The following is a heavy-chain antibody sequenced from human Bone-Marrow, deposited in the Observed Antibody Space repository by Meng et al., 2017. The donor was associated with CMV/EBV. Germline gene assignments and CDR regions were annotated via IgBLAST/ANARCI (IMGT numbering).Heavy chain of an antibody. D-gene: IGHD6-13*01. V-gene: IGHV3-9*01. Sequence: SLKISCAASGFIFDNYAMHWVRPAPGKGLEWISGIGENSGNVGYADSVKGRFTISRDNSKNSLYLQMNSLRTEDSALYYCAKSLYSSSWGIFDYWGQGTLVTVSS. CDR2: IGENSGNV. CDR3: AKSLYSSSWGIFDY. CDR1: GFIFDNYA. J-gene: IGHJ4*02.